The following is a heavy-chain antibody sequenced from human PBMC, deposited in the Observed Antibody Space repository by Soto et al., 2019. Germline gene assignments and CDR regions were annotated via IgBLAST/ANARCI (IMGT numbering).Heavy chain of an antibody. CDR1: GGSFSGYY. V-gene: IGHV4-34*01. CDR3: ARAKTYYDFWSGYHPPDWYYYYCMDV. Sequence: QVQLQQWGAGLLKPSETLSLTCAVYGGSFSGYYWSWIRQPPGKGLEWIGEINHSGSTNYNPSLKSRVTISVDTSKNQFSLKLSSVTAADTPVYYCARAKTYYDFWSGYHPPDWYYYYCMDVWGQGTTVTVSS. D-gene: IGHD3-3*01. J-gene: IGHJ6*02. CDR2: INHSGST.